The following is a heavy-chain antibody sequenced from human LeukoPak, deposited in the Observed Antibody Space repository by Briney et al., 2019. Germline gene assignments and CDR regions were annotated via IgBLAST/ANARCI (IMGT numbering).Heavy chain of an antibody. J-gene: IGHJ4*02. V-gene: IGHV3-74*01. Sequence: PGGSLRLSCAASGFTFSSWYMYWVRQRPGKGLEWLCRITSDGTTSFYADAVKGRFTISRDNAKNTLYLQMNGLTDEDTAVYYCASPKPDYWGQGTLVTVSS. CDR2: ITSDGTTS. CDR1: GFTFSSWY. CDR3: ASPKPDY.